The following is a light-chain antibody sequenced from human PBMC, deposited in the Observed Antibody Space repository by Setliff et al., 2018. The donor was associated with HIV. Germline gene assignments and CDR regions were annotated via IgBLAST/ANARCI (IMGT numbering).Light chain of an antibody. CDR3: CSYAGSYTYV. J-gene: IGLJ1*01. CDR2: DVS. CDR1: SSDVGGYNY. V-gene: IGLV2-11*01. Sequence: LTQPRSVSGSPGQSVTISCTGTSSDVGGYNYVSWYQQHPGKAPKLMIYDVSKRPSGVPDRFPGSKSGNTASLTISGLQAEDEADYYCCSYAGSYTYVFGTGTKVTVL.